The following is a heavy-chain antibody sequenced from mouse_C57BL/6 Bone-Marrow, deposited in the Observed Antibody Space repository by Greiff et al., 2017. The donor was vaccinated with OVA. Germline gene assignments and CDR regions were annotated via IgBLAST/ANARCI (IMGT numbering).Heavy chain of an antibody. V-gene: IGHV1-22*01. CDR1: GYTFTDYN. J-gene: IGHJ3*01. D-gene: IGHD1-1*01. CDR3: AALITTPWFAY. Sequence: EVQLQQSGPELVKPGASVKMSCKASGYTFTDYNMHWVKQSHGKSLEWIGYINPNNGGTSYNQKFKGKATLTVNKSSSTAYMELRSLTSEDSAVYYCAALITTPWFAYWGQGTLVTVSA. CDR2: INPNNGGT.